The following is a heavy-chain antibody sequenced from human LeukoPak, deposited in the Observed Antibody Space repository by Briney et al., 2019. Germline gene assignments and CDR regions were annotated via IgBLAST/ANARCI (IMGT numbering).Heavy chain of an antibody. J-gene: IGHJ4*02. CDR2: ISSSSSTI. V-gene: IGHV3-48*02. D-gene: IGHD5-12*01. CDR1: GFTFSSYE. Sequence: PGGSLRLSCAASGFTFSSYEMNWVRQAPGKGLEWVSYISSSSSTIYYADSVKGRFTISRDNAKNSLYLQMNSLRDEDTAVYYCARTSYSGYDTDRAELYYFDYWGQGTLVTVSS. CDR3: ARTSYSGYDTDRAELYYFDY.